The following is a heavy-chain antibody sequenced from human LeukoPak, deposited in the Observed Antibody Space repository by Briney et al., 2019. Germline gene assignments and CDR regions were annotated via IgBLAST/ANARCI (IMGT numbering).Heavy chain of an antibody. CDR1: GFTFNTYG. V-gene: IGHV3-23*01. J-gene: IGHJ4*02. CDR2: TTSSGGST. D-gene: IGHD3-10*02. CDR3: ARDLCWGCFDD. Sequence: PGGSLRLSCAASGFTFNTYGMTWVRQAPGKGLEWVSATTSSGGSTYYGDSVKGRFTISRDNSRNTLYLQMNSLRVDDTAVYYCARDLCWGCFDDWGQGNLVTVSS.